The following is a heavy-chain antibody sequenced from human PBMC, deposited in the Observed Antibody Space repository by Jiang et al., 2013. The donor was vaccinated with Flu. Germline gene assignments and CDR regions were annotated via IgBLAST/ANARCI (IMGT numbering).Heavy chain of an antibody. Sequence: GSGLVKPSETLSLTCTVSGGSISSSSYYWGWIRQPPGKGLEWIGSIYYSGSTYYNPSLKSRVTISVDTSKNQFSLKLSSVTAADTAVYYCATYGYDPDVDYWGQGTLVTVSS. D-gene: IGHD5-12*01. J-gene: IGHJ4*02. V-gene: IGHV4-39*01. CDR2: IYYSGST. CDR1: GGSISSSSYY. CDR3: ATYGYDPDVDY.